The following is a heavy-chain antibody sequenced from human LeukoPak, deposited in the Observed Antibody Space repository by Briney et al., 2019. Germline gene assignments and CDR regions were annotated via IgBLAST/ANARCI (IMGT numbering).Heavy chain of an antibody. CDR1: GYTFTGYY. Sequence: ASVKVSCKASGYTFTGYYMHWVRQAPGQGLEWMGWINPNSGGTNYAQKFQGRVTMTRDTSISTAYMELSRLRSDDTAVYYCARGGDGYNDFGYFDYWGQGTLVTVSS. V-gene: IGHV1-2*02. D-gene: IGHD5-24*01. CDR2: INPNSGGT. CDR3: ARGGDGYNDFGYFDY. J-gene: IGHJ4*02.